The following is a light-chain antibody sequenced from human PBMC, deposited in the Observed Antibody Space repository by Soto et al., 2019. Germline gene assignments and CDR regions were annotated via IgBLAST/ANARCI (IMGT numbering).Light chain of an antibody. CDR3: QQYGSSPPIT. CDR2: GAS. CDR1: QSISTT. V-gene: IGKV3-20*01. Sequence: EIVLTQSPVTLSVSPGERATLSCRASQSISTTLVWYQQKPGRPPRLLIYGASSRATGIPDRFSGSGSGTDFTLTISRLEPEDFAVYYCQQYGSSPPITFGPGTKVDIK. J-gene: IGKJ3*01.